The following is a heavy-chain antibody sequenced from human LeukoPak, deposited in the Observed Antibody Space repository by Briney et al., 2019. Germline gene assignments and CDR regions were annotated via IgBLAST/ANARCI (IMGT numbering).Heavy chain of an antibody. J-gene: IGHJ4*02. CDR3: VKPTRGSGGSFLFDY. Sequence: PGGSLRLSCAASGFTFSDYGMHWVRQAPGKVLEWVAVIWNDGSYAYYADSVKGRFTISRDNSKNTLYLQMNSLRAEDTGVYYRVKPTRGSGGSFLFDYWGQGTLVAVSS. V-gene: IGHV3-33*06. D-gene: IGHD2-15*01. CDR2: IWNDGSYA. CDR1: GFTFSDYG.